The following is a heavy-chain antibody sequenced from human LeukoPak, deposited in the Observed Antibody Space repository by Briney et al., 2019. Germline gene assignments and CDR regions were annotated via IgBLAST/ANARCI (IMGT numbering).Heavy chain of an antibody. Sequence: SETLSLTCTVSGGSIRSSSYYWGWIRQPPGKGLGWIGSIYYSGTTYYNPSLKSRVTISIDTSKNHFSLEVSSVTASDTAVYYCARQVGAFYFYYYMDVWGKGTTVTISS. CDR3: ARQVGAFYFYYYMDV. V-gene: IGHV4-39*01. CDR1: GGSIRSSSYY. CDR2: IYYSGTT. J-gene: IGHJ6*03. D-gene: IGHD1-26*01.